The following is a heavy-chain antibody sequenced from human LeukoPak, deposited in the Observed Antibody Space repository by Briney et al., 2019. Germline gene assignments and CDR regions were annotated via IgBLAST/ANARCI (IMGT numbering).Heavy chain of an antibody. Sequence: GASVKVSCKASGYTFTGYYMHWVRQAPGQGLEWMGWINPNSGGTNYAQKFQGRVTMTRDTSISTAYMELSRLRSDDTAVYYCARGGSGWLGPRGLYYMDVWGKGTTVTISS. J-gene: IGHJ6*03. V-gene: IGHV1-2*02. CDR3: ARGGSGWLGPRGLYYMDV. CDR1: GYTFTGYY. CDR2: INPNSGGT. D-gene: IGHD6-19*01.